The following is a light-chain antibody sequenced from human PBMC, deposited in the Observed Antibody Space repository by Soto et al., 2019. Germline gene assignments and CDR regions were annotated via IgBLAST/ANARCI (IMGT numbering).Light chain of an antibody. Sequence: QSVLTQPPSVSAAPGQKVSISCSGSTSNIAENHVSWYQRLPGTAPKLLFYDNDKRPSGIPDRFSASKSATSSTLDITGLQTGDEADYLCGAWDDSLSFYVFGTGTKVTVL. CDR2: DND. V-gene: IGLV1-51*01. CDR3: GAWDDSLSFYV. CDR1: TSNIAENH. J-gene: IGLJ1*01.